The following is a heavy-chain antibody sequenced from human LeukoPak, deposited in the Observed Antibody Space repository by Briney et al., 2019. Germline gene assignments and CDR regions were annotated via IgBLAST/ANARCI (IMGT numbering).Heavy chain of an antibody. CDR3: AKDTGLGGYYYMDV. V-gene: IGHV3-43D*03. J-gene: IGHJ6*03. Sequence: GGSLRLSCAASGFTFDDYAMHWVRQAPGKGLEWVSLISWDGGSTYYADSVKGRFTISRDNSKNSLYLQMNSLRAEDTALYYCAKDTGLGGYYYMDVWGKGTTVTVSS. CDR1: GFTFDDYA. D-gene: IGHD3-16*01. CDR2: ISWDGGST.